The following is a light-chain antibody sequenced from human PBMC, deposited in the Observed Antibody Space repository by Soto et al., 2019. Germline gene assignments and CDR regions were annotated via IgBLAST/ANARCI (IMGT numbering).Light chain of an antibody. V-gene: IGLV1-51*02. CDR3: ATWDTSLTAVL. CDR2: ETN. J-gene: IGLJ2*01. Sequence: QSALTQPPSVSAASGQKVTISCSGSSSNIGKNYVSWYQQLPGTAPKVVIYETNKRPSGIPDRFSGSKSGTSATLGITGLQTGDEADYYCATWDTSLTAVLFGGGTKVTVL. CDR1: SSNIGKNY.